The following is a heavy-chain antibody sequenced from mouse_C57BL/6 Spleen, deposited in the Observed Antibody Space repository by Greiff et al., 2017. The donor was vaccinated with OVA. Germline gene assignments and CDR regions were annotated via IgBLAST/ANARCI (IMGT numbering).Heavy chain of an antibody. J-gene: IGHJ3*01. CDR1: GYSFTGYY. CDR2: INPSTGGT. V-gene: IGHV1-42*01. CDR3: ARSNYSNYWFAY. D-gene: IGHD2-5*01. Sequence: DVQLQESGPELVKPGASVKISCKASGYSFTGYYMNWVKQSPEKSLEWIGEINPSTGGTTYNQKFKAKATLTVDKSSSTAYMQLKSLTSEDSAVYYCARSNYSNYWFAYWGQGTLVTVSA.